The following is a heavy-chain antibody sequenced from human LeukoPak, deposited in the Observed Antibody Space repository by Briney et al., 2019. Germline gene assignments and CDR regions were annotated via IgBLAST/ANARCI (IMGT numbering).Heavy chain of an antibody. CDR3: ARGKFGPPGF. J-gene: IGHJ4*02. D-gene: IGHD3/OR15-3a*01. CDR2: IYSSGST. CDR1: GSSISTYY. V-gene: IGHV4-59*01. Sequence: ASETLSLTCTVSGSSISTYYWSWIRQPPGKGLEWIGYIYSSGSTNYNPSLKSRVTISVDTSKNQFSLNLSSVTAADTAVYYCARGKFGPPGFWGQGTLVNVSS.